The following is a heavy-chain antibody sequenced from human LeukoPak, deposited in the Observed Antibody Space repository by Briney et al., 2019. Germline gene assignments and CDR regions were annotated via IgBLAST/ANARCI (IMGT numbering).Heavy chain of an antibody. V-gene: IGHV3-23*01. CDR2: ISGSGGEA. CDR1: GFTFSSYA. D-gene: IGHD3-10*01. CDR3: AKGYSGSGTYYTPFDY. J-gene: IGHJ4*02. Sequence: GRSLRLSCAASGFTFSSYAMTWVRQAPGKGLESVAGISGSGGEAYHAGSVEGRFTISRDNSKNTLFLQMNSLRAEDTAVYYCAKGYSGSGTYYTPFDYWGQGTLVTVSA.